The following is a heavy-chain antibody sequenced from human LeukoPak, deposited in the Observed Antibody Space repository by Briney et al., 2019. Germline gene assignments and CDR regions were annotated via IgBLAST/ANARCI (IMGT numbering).Heavy chain of an antibody. Sequence: SETLSLTCAVYGGSFSGYYWSWIRQPPGKGLEWIGEINHSGSTNYNPSLKSRVTISVDTSKNQFSLKLSSVTAADTAVYYCAREDYGDYSQSFDSWGQGTLVTVSS. CDR2: INHSGST. J-gene: IGHJ4*02. CDR3: AREDYGDYSQSFDS. V-gene: IGHV4-34*01. D-gene: IGHD4-17*01. CDR1: GGSFSGYY.